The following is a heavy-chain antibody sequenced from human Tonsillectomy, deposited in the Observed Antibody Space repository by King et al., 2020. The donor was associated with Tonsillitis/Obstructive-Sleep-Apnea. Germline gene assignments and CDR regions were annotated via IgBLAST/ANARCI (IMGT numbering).Heavy chain of an antibody. V-gene: IGHV4-39*01. CDR3: ARQSRDSYRGDYYYFMDV. D-gene: IGHD2-21*02. CDR1: GGSISSNSYY. CDR2: IYYSGIT. J-gene: IGHJ6*03. Sequence: QLQESGPELVKPSETLSLTCGVSGGSISSNSYYWGWIRQPPGKGLEWIGSIYYSGITYYNPSLESRVAISVDTSKNQFSLKLSSVTAADTAVYYCARQSRDSYRGDYYYFMDVWGKGTTVTVSS.